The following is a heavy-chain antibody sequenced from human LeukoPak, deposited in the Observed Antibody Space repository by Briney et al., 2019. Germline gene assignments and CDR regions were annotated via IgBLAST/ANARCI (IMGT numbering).Heavy chain of an antibody. Sequence: PGGSLRLSCAASGFTFRSYWMHWVRHAPGRGLVWVSRINTDGSRTTYADSVKGRFTISRDNAKNTLYLQMNSLRAEDTAVYYCARVGNYDSPLEPFDYWGQGTLVTVSS. CDR1: GFTFRSYW. CDR2: INTDGSRT. J-gene: IGHJ4*02. D-gene: IGHD3-22*01. V-gene: IGHV3-74*03. CDR3: ARVGNYDSPLEPFDY.